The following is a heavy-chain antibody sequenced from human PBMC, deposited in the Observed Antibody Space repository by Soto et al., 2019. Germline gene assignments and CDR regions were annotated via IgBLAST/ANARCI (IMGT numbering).Heavy chain of an antibody. CDR2: IYSGGST. CDR3: ARSYYGDSGAFDI. J-gene: IGHJ3*02. D-gene: IGHD4-17*01. Sequence: EVQLVESGGGLVQPGGSLRRSCAASGFTVSSNYMSWVRQAPGKGLEWVSVIYSGGSTYYADSVKGRFTIPRDNSKNTLYLQMNSLRAEDTAVYYCARSYYGDSGAFDIWGQGTMVTVSS. CDR1: GFTVSSNY. V-gene: IGHV3-66*01.